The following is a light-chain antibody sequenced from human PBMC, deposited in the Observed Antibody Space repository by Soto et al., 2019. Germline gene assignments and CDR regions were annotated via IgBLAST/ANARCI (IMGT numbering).Light chain of an antibody. J-gene: IGKJ1*01. Sequence: DIQMTQSPSTLSASVGDRVTITCRASQSVSSWLAWYQQKPGKAPNLLIYMASRLESGVPSRFSGSGSGTEFTLTISRLQPDDFGTYYCQQYNSYTWTFGQGTKVEIK. V-gene: IGKV1-5*03. CDR1: QSVSSW. CDR2: MAS. CDR3: QQYNSYTWT.